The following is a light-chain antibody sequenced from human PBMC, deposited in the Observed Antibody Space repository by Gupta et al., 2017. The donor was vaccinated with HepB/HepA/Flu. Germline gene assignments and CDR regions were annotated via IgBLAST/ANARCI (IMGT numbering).Light chain of an antibody. CDR2: GAS. J-gene: IGKJ1*01. V-gene: IGKV3-20*01. CDR1: QSVSRNY. Sequence: EIVLTQSPGTLPLSPGERATLSCRTSQSVSRNYIAWYQQKPGQAPRLLIYGASSRAPGIPYRFSGSGSGTDFTLTISRLEPEDFAVFYCQLSRTFVQGTKVEIK. CDR3: QLSRT.